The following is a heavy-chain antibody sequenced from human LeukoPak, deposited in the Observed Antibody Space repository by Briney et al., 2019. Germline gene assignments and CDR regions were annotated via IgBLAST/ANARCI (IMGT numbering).Heavy chain of an antibody. CDR3: ARGATRRSSGAFDI. Sequence: GGSLRLSCAASAFTFSSYELNWVRQAPGRGLEWISYISSSGSIINYADSVKGRFTISRDNAKNSLYLQMNSLRAEDTAVYYCARGATRRSSGAFDIWGQRTMVTVSS. J-gene: IGHJ3*02. D-gene: IGHD6-6*01. CDR1: AFTFSSYE. CDR2: ISSSGSII. V-gene: IGHV3-48*03.